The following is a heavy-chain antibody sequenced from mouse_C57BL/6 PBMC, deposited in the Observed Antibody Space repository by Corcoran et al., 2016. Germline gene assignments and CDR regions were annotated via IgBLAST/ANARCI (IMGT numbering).Heavy chain of an antibody. CDR1: GYTFTDYN. D-gene: IGHD2-2*01. Sequence: EVQLQQSGPELVKPGASVKIPCKASGYTFTDYNMDWVKQSHGKSLEWIGDINPNNGGTIYNQKFKGKATLTVDKSSSTAYMELRSLTSEDTAVYYCARYDYGYDGTAWFAYWDQGTLVTVSA. J-gene: IGHJ3*01. CDR3: ARYDYGYDGTAWFAY. CDR2: INPNNGGT. V-gene: IGHV1-18*01.